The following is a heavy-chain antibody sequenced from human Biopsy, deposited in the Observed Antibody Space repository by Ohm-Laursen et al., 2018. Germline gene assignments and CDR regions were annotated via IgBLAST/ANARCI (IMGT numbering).Heavy chain of an antibody. CDR2: VYYTGST. V-gene: IGHV4-59*01. CDR3: ARDRGYYSDRTVPGYFDL. CDR1: GDSISSYY. Sequence: PSQTLSLTCTVSGDSISSYYWSWIRQPPGKGLQWIGYVYYTGSTDYNPSLQSRVTISVDTSKNHFSLRLRSVTPADTATYYCARDRGYYSDRTVPGYFDLWGRGTLVTASS. D-gene: IGHD3-22*01. J-gene: IGHJ2*01.